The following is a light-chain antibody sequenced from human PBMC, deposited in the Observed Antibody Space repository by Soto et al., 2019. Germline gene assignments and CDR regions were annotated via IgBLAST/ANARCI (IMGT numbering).Light chain of an antibody. Sequence: QSVLTQSPSVSGAPRQRVTITCSGSTSNIGNNAVSWYQQLPGEAPKLLLYYEDLLSSGVSDRFSASKSGTSASLAISGLQSEDEADYYCATWDDTLNGVVFGEGTKLTVL. CDR2: YED. J-gene: IGLJ3*02. CDR3: ATWDDTLNGVV. V-gene: IGLV1-36*01. CDR1: TSNIGNNA.